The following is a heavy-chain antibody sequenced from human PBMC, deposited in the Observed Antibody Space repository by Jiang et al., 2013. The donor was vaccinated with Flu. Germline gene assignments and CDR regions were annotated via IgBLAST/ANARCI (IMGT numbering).Heavy chain of an antibody. J-gene: IGHJ4*02. CDR3: ASGPGDY. CDR2: TYYRSKWYL. Sequence: SQTLSLTCAISGDSVSSNSAVWNWIRQSPSRGLEWLGRTYYRSKWYLDYALSVQSRITINPDTSKNQFSLHLKSVTPEDSALYYCASGPGDYWGQGILVTVSS. CDR1: GDSVSSNSAV. V-gene: IGHV6-1*01.